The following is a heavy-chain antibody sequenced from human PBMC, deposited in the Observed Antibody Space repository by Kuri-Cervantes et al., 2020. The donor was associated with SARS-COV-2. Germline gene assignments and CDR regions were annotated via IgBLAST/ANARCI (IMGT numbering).Heavy chain of an antibody. CDR2: INSDGSST. V-gene: IGHV3-74*01. Sequence: GESLKISCAASGFTFSSYWMHRVRQAPGKGLVWVSRINSDGSSTSYADSVKGRFTISRDNAKNTLYLQMNSLRAEDTAVYYCARDGYWTNWYFDLWGRGTLVTVSS. CDR1: GFTFSSYW. D-gene: IGHD2-2*03. CDR3: ARDGYWTNWYFDL. J-gene: IGHJ2*01.